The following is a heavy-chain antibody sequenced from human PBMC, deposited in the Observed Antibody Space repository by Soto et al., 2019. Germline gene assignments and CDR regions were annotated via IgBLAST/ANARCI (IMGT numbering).Heavy chain of an antibody. D-gene: IGHD6-19*01. J-gene: IGHJ6*02. CDR2: IYPGDSYT. CDR1: GCSFTSYW. Sequence: GESLKISCKGSGCSFTSYWIGWVRQMPGKGLEWMGIIYPGDSYTRYSPSFQGQVTISADKSISTAYLQWSSLKASDTAMYYCARPREAGKYYYGVDVWGQGTTVTV. CDR3: ARPREAGKYYYGVDV. V-gene: IGHV5-51*01.